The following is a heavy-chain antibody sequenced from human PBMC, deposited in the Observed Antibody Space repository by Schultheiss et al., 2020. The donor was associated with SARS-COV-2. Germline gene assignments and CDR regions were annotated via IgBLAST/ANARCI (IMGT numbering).Heavy chain of an antibody. J-gene: IGHJ6*02. CDR1: GGTFSSYA. D-gene: IGHD1-26*01. V-gene: IGHV1-58*02. CDR2: IVVGSGNT. CDR3: AAGRPSGELLRYYYGMDV. Sequence: SVKVSCKASGGTFSSYAISWVRQARGQRLEWIGWIVVGSGNTNYAQKFQERVTITRDMSTSTAYMELSSLRSEDTAVYYCAAGRPSGELLRYYYGMDVWGQGTTVTVSS.